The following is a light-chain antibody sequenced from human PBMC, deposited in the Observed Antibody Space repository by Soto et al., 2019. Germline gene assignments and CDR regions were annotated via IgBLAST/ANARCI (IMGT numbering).Light chain of an antibody. CDR1: QSISSW. J-gene: IGKJ2*01. Sequence: DIQMTQSPSTLSASVGDRVTITCRASQSISSWLAWYQQKPGKAPNLLIYKASILQSGVPSRFSGGGSGTAFTLTIIGLQPDDFATYYCQQYNSYPYTFGQGTKLEI. CDR2: KAS. CDR3: QQYNSYPYT. V-gene: IGKV1-5*03.